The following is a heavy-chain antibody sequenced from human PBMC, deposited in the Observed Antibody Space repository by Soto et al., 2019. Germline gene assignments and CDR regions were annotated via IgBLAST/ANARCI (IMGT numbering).Heavy chain of an antibody. CDR2: ISVSGGRI. J-gene: IGHJ4*02. V-gene: IGHV3-23*01. D-gene: IGHD2-15*01. CDR3: AKDACGTEGFSHFDY. Sequence: EVQLLESGGGLVQPGGSLRLSCAASGFIFSTSAMNWVRQAPGKGLEWVSSISVSGGRIYYADSVKGRFTISRDNSKNTLYLQMNSLRAEDTAVYYCAKDACGTEGFSHFDYWGQGALVTVSS. CDR1: GFIFSTSA.